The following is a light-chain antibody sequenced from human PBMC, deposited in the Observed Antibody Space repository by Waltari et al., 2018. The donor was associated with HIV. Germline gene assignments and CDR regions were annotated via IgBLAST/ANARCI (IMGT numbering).Light chain of an antibody. CDR3: QQYYSSPLS. CDR1: QSVLYSSKNMNY. V-gene: IGKV4-1*01. CDR2: WAT. Sequence: DIVMTQSPDSLVVSLGERATINCKSSQSVLYSSKNMNYLAWYQQRPGQPPTLLIYWATTRESGVPDRFSGSWSGTEFTLTIGSLQAEDVAVYYCQQYYSSPLSFGGGTKVEIK. J-gene: IGKJ4*01.